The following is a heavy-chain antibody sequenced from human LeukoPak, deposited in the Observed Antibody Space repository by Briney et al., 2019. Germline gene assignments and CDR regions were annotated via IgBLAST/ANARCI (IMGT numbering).Heavy chain of an antibody. Sequence: GGSLRLSCAASGFTFSDYYMSWIRQAPGKGLEWVSYISSSSSYTNYADSVKGRFTISRDNAKNSLYLQMNSLRAEDTAVCYCARGNPGVIDYWGQGTLVTVSS. V-gene: IGHV3-11*05. CDR1: GFTFSDYY. CDR2: ISSSSSYT. CDR3: ARGNPGVIDY. J-gene: IGHJ4*02. D-gene: IGHD3-10*01.